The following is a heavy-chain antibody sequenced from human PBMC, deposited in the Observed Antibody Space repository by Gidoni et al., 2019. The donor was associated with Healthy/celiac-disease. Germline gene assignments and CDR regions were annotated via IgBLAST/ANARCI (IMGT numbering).Heavy chain of an antibody. V-gene: IGHV3-48*02. Sequence: EVQLVESGGGLVQPGGSLRLSCASSGFTFSSYSMNWVRQAPGKGLEWVSYISSSSSTIYYADSVKGRFTISRDNAKNSLYLQMNSLRDEDTAVYYCARDHPGIVVVVAALADDWYFDLWGRGTLVTVSS. J-gene: IGHJ2*01. CDR3: ARDHPGIVVVVAALADDWYFDL. CDR2: ISSSSSTI. CDR1: GFTFSSYS. D-gene: IGHD2-15*01.